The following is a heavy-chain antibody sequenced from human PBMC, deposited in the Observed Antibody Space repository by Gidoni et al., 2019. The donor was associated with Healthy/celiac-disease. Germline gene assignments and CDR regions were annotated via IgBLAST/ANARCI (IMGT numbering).Heavy chain of an antibody. D-gene: IGHD6-19*01. CDR3: AGGSSGWYLGYFDY. CDR1: GGSISSGSYY. CDR2: IYTSGST. J-gene: IGHJ4*02. Sequence: QVQLQESGPGLVKPSQTLSLTCTVSGGSISSGSYYWSWIRQPAGKGLEWIGRIYTSGSTNYNPSLKSRVTISVDTSKNQFSLKLSSVTAADTAVYYCAGGSSGWYLGYFDYWGQGTLVTVSS. V-gene: IGHV4-61*02.